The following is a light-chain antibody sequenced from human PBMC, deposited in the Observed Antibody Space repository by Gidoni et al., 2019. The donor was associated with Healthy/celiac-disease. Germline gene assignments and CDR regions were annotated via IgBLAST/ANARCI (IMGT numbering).Light chain of an antibody. CDR1: PSIISW. V-gene: IGKV1-5*03. J-gene: IGKJ4*01. Sequence: DLQMTQSSSTLSASVGDRVTINCRASPSIISWLAWYQQKPGKDPKLLIYKASSLESGVPSRFSGSGSGTEYTLTISSLQPDDFATYYCQQYNSYSTFGEGTKVEIK. CDR3: QQYNSYST. CDR2: KAS.